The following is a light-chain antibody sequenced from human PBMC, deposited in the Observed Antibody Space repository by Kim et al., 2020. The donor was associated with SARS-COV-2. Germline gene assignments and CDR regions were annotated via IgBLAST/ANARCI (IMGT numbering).Light chain of an antibody. CDR1: NY. Sequence: NYVYWYQQLPGAAPKYLIHSNSQWPSGVPERFSGSKSDTSASLAISGLRSEDEGYYYCSAWDETLTAWVFGGGTQLTVL. V-gene: IGLV1-47*02. CDR2: SNS. CDR3: SAWDETLTAWV. J-gene: IGLJ3*02.